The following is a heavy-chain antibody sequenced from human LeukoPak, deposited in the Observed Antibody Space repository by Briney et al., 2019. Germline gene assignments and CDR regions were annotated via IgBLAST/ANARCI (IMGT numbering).Heavy chain of an antibody. CDR3: ARGGWNKFDY. Sequence: SSETLSLTCTVSGGSISSSDYYWGWIRQPPGKGLEWIGSIYYSVTTYYNPSLKSRVTISVDTSKNQFSLKLSSVTAADTAVYYCARGGWNKFDYWGQGTLVTVSS. J-gene: IGHJ4*02. CDR2: IYYSVTT. CDR1: GGSISSSDYY. V-gene: IGHV4-39*07. D-gene: IGHD3-22*01.